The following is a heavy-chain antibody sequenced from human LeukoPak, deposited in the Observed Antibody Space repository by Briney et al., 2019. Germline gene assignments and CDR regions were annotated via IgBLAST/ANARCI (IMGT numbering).Heavy chain of an antibody. V-gene: IGHV3-48*03. CDR1: GFTFSSYE. Sequence: GGSLRLSCAASGFTFSSYEMNWVRQAPGKGLEWVSYISSSGSTIYYADSVKGRCTISRDNAKNSLYLQMNSLRAEDTAVYYCVGDIVVVAQDGAFDIWGQGTMVTVSS. D-gene: IGHD2-15*01. CDR2: ISSSGSTI. CDR3: VGDIVVVAQDGAFDI. J-gene: IGHJ3*02.